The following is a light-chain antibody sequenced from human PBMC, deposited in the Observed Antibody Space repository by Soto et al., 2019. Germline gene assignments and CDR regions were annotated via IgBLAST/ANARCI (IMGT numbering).Light chain of an antibody. V-gene: IGKV3D-15*01. CDR1: QSVGRN. J-gene: IGKJ3*01. Sequence: EIVMTQSPATLSVSLGERATLSCRASQSVGRNLAWYQQKPGQAPRLLLYGVSTRATGIPARFSGSGSGTEFTLTISSLQSEDFAIYYCQQYNNWPRTFGPGTKVDFK. CDR3: QQYNNWPRT. CDR2: GVS.